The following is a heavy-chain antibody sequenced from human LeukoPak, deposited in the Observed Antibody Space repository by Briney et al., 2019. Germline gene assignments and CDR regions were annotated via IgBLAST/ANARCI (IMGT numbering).Heavy chain of an antibody. CDR1: GFPFSVFA. CDR2: IRGTGGTT. Sequence: GSLKLPCGALGFPFSVFALIWVRQAPGKGLEWLPAIRGTGGTTYYADSVKGRCTISRDNSRNTVYLQMNSLRAEDTALYFCGKDPNGDYVGAFDFWGPGTIVNVSS. V-gene: IGHV3-23*01. J-gene: IGHJ3*01. CDR3: GKDPNGDYVGAFDF. D-gene: IGHD4-17*01.